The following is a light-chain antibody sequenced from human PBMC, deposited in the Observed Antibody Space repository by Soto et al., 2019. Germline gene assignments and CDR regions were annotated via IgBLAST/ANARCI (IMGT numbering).Light chain of an antibody. J-gene: IGKJ4*01. CDR1: QGIAPY. Sequence: DVQMTQSPSSLSAFVGDRVTITCRASQGIAPYLAWFQQKPGKVPKLLIYATSTLQSGVPSRFSGSGSGTDFPLTINSLQPEDVGTYYRQKYNSAPRTFGGGTKVEIK. V-gene: IGKV1-27*01. CDR3: QKYNSAPRT. CDR2: ATS.